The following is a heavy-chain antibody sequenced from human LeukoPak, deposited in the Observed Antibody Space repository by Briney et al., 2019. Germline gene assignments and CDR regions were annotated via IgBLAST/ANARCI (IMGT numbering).Heavy chain of an antibody. CDR3: ARAAEKHHYFDY. V-gene: IGHV3-30*04. CDR1: GFTFSSYA. CDR2: ISYDGSNK. J-gene: IGHJ4*02. Sequence: PGGSLRLSCAASGFTFSSYAMHWVRQAPGKGLEWVAVISYDGSNKYYADSVKGRFTISRDNSKNTLYLQMNSLRAEDTAVYYCARAAEKHHYFDYWGQGTLVTVSS.